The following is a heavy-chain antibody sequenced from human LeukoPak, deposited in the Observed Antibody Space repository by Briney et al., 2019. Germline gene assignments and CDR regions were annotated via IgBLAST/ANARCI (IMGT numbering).Heavy chain of an antibody. V-gene: IGHV3-48*04. CDR2: ISSSGSTI. CDR3: AELGITMIGGV. D-gene: IGHD3-10*02. Sequence: GGSLRLSCAASGFTFSSDSMNWVRQAPGKGLEWVSYISSSGSTIYYADSVKGRFTISRDNAKNSLYLQMNSLRAEDTALYYCAELGITMIGGVWGKGTTVTISS. J-gene: IGHJ6*04. CDR1: GFTFSSDS.